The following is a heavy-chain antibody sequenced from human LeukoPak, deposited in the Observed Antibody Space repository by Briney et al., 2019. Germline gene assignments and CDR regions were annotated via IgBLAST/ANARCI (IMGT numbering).Heavy chain of an antibody. CDR1: GFIFSSYA. D-gene: IGHD4-17*01. CDR2: ISNNGGGT. CDR3: ARDGTVTAGPFDP. Sequence: QPGGSLRLSCSASGFIFSSYAMHWVRQAPGKELEYVSAISNNGGGTYYADPVKGRFTISRDNSKNTLYLQMNSLTAEDTAVYYCARDGTVTAGPFDPWGGGTLVTVSS. V-gene: IGHV3-64*04. J-gene: IGHJ5*02.